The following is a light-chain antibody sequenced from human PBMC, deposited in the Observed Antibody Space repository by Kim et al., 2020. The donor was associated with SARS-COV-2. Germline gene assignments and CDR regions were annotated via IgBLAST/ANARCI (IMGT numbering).Light chain of an antibody. V-gene: IGLV2-14*03. CDR1: SGDVVGYDY. J-gene: IGLJ2*01. Sequence: GQLITISCTGTSGDVVGYDYVSWYQQYPGKAPNLMIYDVTKRPSGVSYRFSGSKSGNTASLTISGLQAEDEADYYCGSFTGSGTLVFGGGTQLTVL. CDR3: GSFTGSGTLV. CDR2: DVT.